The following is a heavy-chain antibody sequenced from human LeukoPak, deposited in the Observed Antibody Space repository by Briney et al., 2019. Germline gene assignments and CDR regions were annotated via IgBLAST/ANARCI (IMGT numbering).Heavy chain of an antibody. CDR3: AGDKGSIGHYANLFDY. V-gene: IGHV3-48*03. J-gene: IGHJ4*02. CDR2: IGSSGFSI. CDR1: GFTFGSCE. Sequence: PGGSLRLSCAASGFTFGSCEMNWVRQAPGKGLEWVPYIGSSGFSIYYADSVKGRFSISRDNSKNTLYLQMNSLRAEDTAVYYCAGDKGSIGHYANLFDYWGQGTLVTVSS. D-gene: IGHD3-22*01.